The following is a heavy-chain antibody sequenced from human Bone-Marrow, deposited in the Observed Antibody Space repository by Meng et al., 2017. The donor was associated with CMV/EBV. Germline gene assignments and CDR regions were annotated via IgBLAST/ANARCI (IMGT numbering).Heavy chain of an antibody. CDR1: GYTFTSYD. Sequence: ASVKVSFKASGYTFTSYDINWVRQATGQGLEWMGWMNPNSGNTGYAQKFQGRVTMTRNTSKNTAYLELSSLSSEDTAVYYCARGVGLVVLWFGGPDWFDPWGQGTLVTVSS. J-gene: IGHJ5*02. CDR3: ARGVGLVVLWFGGPDWFDP. V-gene: IGHV1-8*01. D-gene: IGHD3-10*01. CDR2: MNPNSGNT.